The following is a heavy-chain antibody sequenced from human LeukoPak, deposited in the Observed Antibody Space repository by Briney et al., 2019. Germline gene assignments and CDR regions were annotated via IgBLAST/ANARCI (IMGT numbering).Heavy chain of an antibody. V-gene: IGHV4-59*01. CDR2: IYYSGST. CDR1: GGSISSYY. Sequence: SETLSLTCTVSGGSISSYYWSWLRQPPGKGLEWIGYIYYSGSTNYNPSLKSRVTISVDTSKNQFSLSLSSVTAADTAVYYCARDHSSSSPPKYWGQGTLVTVSS. CDR3: ARDHSSSSPPKY. D-gene: IGHD6-6*01. J-gene: IGHJ4*02.